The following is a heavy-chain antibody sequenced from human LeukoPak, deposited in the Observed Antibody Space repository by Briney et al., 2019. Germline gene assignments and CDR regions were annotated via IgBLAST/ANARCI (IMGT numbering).Heavy chain of an antibody. CDR1: GFTFSSYS. Sequence: GGSLRPSCAASGFTFSSYSMNWVRQAPGKGLEWVSSISSSSSYIYYADSVKGRFTISRDNAKNSLYLQMNSLRAEDTAVYYCARARYDSSGYYPILDYWGQGTLVTVSS. V-gene: IGHV3-21*01. J-gene: IGHJ4*02. CDR2: ISSSSSYI. CDR3: ARARYDSSGYYPILDY. D-gene: IGHD3-22*01.